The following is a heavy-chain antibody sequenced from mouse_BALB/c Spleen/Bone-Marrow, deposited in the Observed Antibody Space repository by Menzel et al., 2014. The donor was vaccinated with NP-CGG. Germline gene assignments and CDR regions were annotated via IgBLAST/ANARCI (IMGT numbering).Heavy chain of an antibody. CDR1: DFNFKDTY. CDR3: AEVKLLRGRGLDS. Sequence: VQLQQSGAELVKPGASVKLSCTASDFNFKDTYMHWVNQRPEQGLEWIGRIDPANGNTKYDPKFQGKATITADTSSNTPYLQSSSLTSEDPAVFYVAEVKLLRGRGLDSGGKGTPPTV. V-gene: IGHV14-3*02. J-gene: IGHJ2*01. D-gene: IGHD1-1*01. CDR2: IDPANGNT.